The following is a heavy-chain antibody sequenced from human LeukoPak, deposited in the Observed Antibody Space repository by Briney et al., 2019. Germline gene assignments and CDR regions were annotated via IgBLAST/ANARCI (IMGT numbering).Heavy chain of an antibody. V-gene: IGHV3-23*01. Sequence: PGGSLRLSCAASGFTFSSYAMSWVRQAPGKGLEWVSAISGSGGSTYYADSVKGRFTISRENAKNSLYLQMNRLRDGDTAVYYCARDRGAAGDYGFDVWGQGTTVTVSS. J-gene: IGHJ6*02. CDR1: GFTFSSYA. CDR3: ARDRGAAGDYGFDV. D-gene: IGHD6-13*01. CDR2: ISGSGGST.